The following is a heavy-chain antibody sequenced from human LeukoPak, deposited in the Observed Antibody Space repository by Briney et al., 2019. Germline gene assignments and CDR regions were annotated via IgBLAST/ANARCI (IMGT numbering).Heavy chain of an antibody. D-gene: IGHD3-3*01. V-gene: IGHV3-7*01. CDR2: IKQDGSEK. J-gene: IGHJ4*02. Sequence: GGSLGLSCAASGFTFRSYWMSWVRQAPGKGLEWVANIKQDGSEKYYVDSMKGRFTISRDNAKNSLYLQMNSLRAEDTAVYHCARDYDFWSGYAGRGTFDYWGQGTLVTVSS. CDR1: GFTFRSYW. CDR3: ARDYDFWSGYAGRGTFDY.